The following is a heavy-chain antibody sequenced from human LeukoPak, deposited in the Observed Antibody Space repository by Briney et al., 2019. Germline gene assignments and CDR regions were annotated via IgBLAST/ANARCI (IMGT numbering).Heavy chain of an antibody. CDR2: IYYSGST. D-gene: IGHD1-1*01. V-gene: IGHV4-31*03. Sequence: KPSETLSLTCTVSGGSISSGGYHWSWIRQHPGKGLEWIGYIYYSGSTYYNPSLKSRVTISVDTSKNQFSLKLSSVTAADTAVYYCARGVHGLTNWFDPWGQGTLVTVSS. J-gene: IGHJ5*02. CDR3: ARGVHGLTNWFDP. CDR1: GGSISSGGYH.